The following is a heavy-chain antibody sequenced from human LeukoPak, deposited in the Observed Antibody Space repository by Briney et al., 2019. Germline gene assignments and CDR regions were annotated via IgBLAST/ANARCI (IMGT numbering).Heavy chain of an antibody. Sequence: PSETLSLTCTVSGDSISSTGFYWAWIRQPPEKGLEYIGNIEYSGETFYDPSLKSRVTISGDPSKNQFSLKLSSVTAADMAVYYRARGKIRADWLDPWGQGTLVTVSS. CDR1: GDSISSTGFY. D-gene: IGHD6-13*01. CDR3: ARGKIRADWLDP. J-gene: IGHJ5*02. CDR2: IEYSGET. V-gene: IGHV4-39*07.